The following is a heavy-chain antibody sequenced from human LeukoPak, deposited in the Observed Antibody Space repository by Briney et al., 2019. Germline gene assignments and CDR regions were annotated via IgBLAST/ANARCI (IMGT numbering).Heavy chain of an antibody. J-gene: IGHJ3*02. CDR3: ARHLTFDI. Sequence: PGGSLRLSCAASGFAFSTYWMHWVRQAPGKGLVWFSRINSDGSNTTYADSVKGRFTISRDNANNTLYLQMNSLRAEDTAVYYCARHLTFDIWGQGTMVTVSS. CDR1: GFAFSTYW. CDR2: INSDGSNT. V-gene: IGHV3-74*01.